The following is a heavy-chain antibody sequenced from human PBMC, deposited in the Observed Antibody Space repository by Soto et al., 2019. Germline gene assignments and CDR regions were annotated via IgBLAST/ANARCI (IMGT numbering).Heavy chain of an antibody. CDR2: INHSGST. CDR3: ARGPYCSSTSCPHYYYYYMDV. D-gene: IGHD2-2*01. CDR1: GVSFSGYY. V-gene: IGHV4-34*01. Sequence: SETLSLTCAVYGVSFSGYYWSWIRQPPGKGLEWIGEINHSGSTNYNPSLKSRVTISVDTSKNQFSLKLSSVTAADTAVYYCARGPYCSSTSCPHYYYYYMDVWGKGTTVTISS. J-gene: IGHJ6*03.